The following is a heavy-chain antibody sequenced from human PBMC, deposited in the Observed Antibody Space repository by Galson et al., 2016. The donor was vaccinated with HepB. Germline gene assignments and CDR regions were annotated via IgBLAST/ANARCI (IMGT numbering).Heavy chain of an antibody. CDR1: GVPFIKYA. V-gene: IGHV3-23*01. D-gene: IGHD2-15*01. Sequence: SLRLSCAASGVPFIKYAMSWVCQAPGRGLEWVSAISTDGGRTYYADSVKGRFTISRDNSKSTLYLQMNSLRAEDTAVYYCANIVVMTVEADNWGQGTLVTVSS. J-gene: IGHJ4*02. CDR2: ISTDGGRT. CDR3: ANIVVMTVEADN.